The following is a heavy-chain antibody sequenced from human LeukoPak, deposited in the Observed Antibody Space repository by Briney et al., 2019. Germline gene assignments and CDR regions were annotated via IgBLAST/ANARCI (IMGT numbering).Heavy chain of an antibody. CDR1: GGSISSIGYF. V-gene: IGHV4-61*09. J-gene: IGHJ6*03. D-gene: IGHD3-10*01. CDR3: ARVTYGSGNYYVYYYYMDV. Sequence: PSETLSLTCTVSGGSISSIGYFWSWMRQPAGKGLEWIGHIYSSGNTNYNPSLKSRVTISIDTSKNQCSLKVTSVTAADTAVYYCARVTYGSGNYYVYYYYMDVWGKGTTVTVSS. CDR2: IYSSGNT.